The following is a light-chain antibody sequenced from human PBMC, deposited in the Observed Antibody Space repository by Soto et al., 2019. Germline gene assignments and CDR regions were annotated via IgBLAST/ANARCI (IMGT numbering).Light chain of an antibody. CDR1: QFISNW. CDR2: AAS. Sequence: DIHMTQSPSSVSASVGDRVTITCRSSQFISNWLAWYQQKPGKAPKLLIYAASNLRSGVPSRFSGSGSGTDSTLTITNLQPEDFATYYCQQANSFPRTFGQGTKVDIK. CDR3: QQANSFPRT. V-gene: IGKV1-12*01. J-gene: IGKJ1*01.